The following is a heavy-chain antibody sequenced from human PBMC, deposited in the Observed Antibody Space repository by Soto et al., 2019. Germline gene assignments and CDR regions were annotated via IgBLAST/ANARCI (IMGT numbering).Heavy chain of an antibody. CDR2: IIPIFGTA. Sequence: ASVKVSCNASGGSFSSSAISWVRQAPGHGLEWMGGIIPIFGTANYAQKFQGRVTITADESTSTAYMELSSLRSEDTAVYYCARAIFGGVLMFDPWGQGTLVTVSS. V-gene: IGHV1-69*01. J-gene: IGHJ5*02. CDR3: ARAIFGGVLMFDP. D-gene: IGHD3-3*01. CDR1: GGSFSSSA.